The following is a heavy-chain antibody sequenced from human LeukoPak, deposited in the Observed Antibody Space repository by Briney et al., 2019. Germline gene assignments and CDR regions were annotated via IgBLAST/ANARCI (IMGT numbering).Heavy chain of an antibody. CDR3: ARGGYYYDSSGPTEADY. CDR1: GYTFTCYY. J-gene: IGHJ4*02. V-gene: IGHV1-46*01. D-gene: IGHD3-22*01. CDR2: INPSGGST. Sequence: ASVKVSCKASGYTFTCYYMHWVRQAPGQGLEWMGIINPSGGSTSYAQKFQGRVTMTRDTSTSTVYMELSSLRSEDTAVYYCARGGYYYDSSGPTEADYWGQGTLVTVSS.